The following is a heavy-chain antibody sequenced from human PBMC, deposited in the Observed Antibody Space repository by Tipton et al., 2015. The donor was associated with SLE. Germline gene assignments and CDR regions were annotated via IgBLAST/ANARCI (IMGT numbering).Heavy chain of an antibody. V-gene: IGHV4-61*09. CDR3: ARRRAATSFDY. CDR1: GGSISSGSYY. Sequence: TLSLTCTVSGGSISSGSYYWSWIRQPAGKGLGWIGHIYTSGSTNYNPSPKSRVTMSVDTSKKQFSLKLSSVTAADTAVYYCARRRAATSFDYWGQGTLVTVSS. CDR2: IYTSGST. J-gene: IGHJ4*02. D-gene: IGHD1-1*01.